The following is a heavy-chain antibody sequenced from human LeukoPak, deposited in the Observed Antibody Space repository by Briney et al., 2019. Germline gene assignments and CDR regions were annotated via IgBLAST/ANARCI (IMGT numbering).Heavy chain of an antibody. J-gene: IGHJ4*02. CDR2: INPSGGST. V-gene: IGHV1-46*01. CDR1: GYTFTSYY. D-gene: IGHD3-10*01. CDR3: ARGRRASITMVRGVINY. Sequence: ASVKVSCKASGYTFTSYYMHWVRQAPGQGLEWMGIINPSGGSTSYAQKFQGRVTMTRDTSTSTVYMELSSLRSEDTAVYYCARGRRASITMVRGVINYWGQGTLVTVSS.